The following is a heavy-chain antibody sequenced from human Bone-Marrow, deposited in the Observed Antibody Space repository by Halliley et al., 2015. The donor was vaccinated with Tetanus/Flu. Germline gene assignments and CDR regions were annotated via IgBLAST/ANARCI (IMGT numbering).Heavy chain of an antibody. D-gene: IGHD2-8*01. V-gene: IGHV3-30*18. Sequence: YEGINKDYVDSVRGRFTMSRGSSKNTVYLEMNSLGPEDTAAYYCAKDLRIGGTYGVRAYGMDVWGQGATVTVSS. CDR2: YEGINK. J-gene: IGHJ6*02. CDR3: AKDLRIGGTYGVRAYGMDV.